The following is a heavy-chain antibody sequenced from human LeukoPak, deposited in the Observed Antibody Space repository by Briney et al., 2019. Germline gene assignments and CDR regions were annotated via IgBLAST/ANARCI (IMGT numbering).Heavy chain of an antibody. D-gene: IGHD5-12*01. J-gene: IGHJ4*02. CDR1: GYTFTSYG. Sequence: GASVKVSCKASGYTFTSYGISWVRQAPGQGLEWMGWISAYNGNTNYAQKLQGRVTMTTDTSTSTAYMELRSLRSDDTAVYYYARSYDLGPGGRYVDIVATIQYDYWGQGTLVTVSS. V-gene: IGHV1-18*01. CDR3: ARSYDLGPGGRYVDIVATIQYDY. CDR2: ISAYNGNT.